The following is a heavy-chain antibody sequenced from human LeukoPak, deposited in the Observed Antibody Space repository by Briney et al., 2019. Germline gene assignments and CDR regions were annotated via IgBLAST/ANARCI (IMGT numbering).Heavy chain of an antibody. D-gene: IGHD6-19*01. CDR3: TRDLAVAGTGGNY. V-gene: IGHV3-49*05. CDR1: GFTFCDYA. J-gene: IGHJ4*02. CDR2: IRSKAYGGTT. Sequence: NPGRSLRLSCTASGFTFCDYAMSWFRQAPGKGLEWVGFIRSKAYGGTTEYAACVKGRFTISRDYSKSIAYLQMNSLKTEDTAVYYCTRDLAVAGTGGNYWGQGTLVTVSS.